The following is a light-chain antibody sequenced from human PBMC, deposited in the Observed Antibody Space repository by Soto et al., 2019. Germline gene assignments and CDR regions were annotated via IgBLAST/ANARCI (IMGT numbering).Light chain of an antibody. CDR3: QQYGSSPLT. J-gene: IGKJ4*01. CDR2: GAS. Sequence: IVLTQSPGTLSLSPGERATLSCRASQSVYSDFLAWYQQKPGQAPRLLIYGASSRATGIPDRFSGSGSGTDFTLTISSLEPEDFAGYYCQQYGSSPLTFGGGTKVEIK. CDR1: QSVYSDF. V-gene: IGKV3-20*01.